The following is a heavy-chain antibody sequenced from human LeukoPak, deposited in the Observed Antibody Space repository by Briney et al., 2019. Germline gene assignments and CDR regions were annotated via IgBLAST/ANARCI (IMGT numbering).Heavy chain of an antibody. CDR1: AYTFSTVN. CDR2: INGYNGNT. Sequence: GASVKVSCRASAYTFSTVNINWVRQAPGQGLEWMGWINGYNGNTNYAQNIKDRVIMTAGSSTNTAYMELRNLRSDDTALYYCARDRIPAAYPDSFDTWGQGTMVTVSS. CDR3: ARDRIPAAYPDSFDT. D-gene: IGHD2-2*01. J-gene: IGHJ3*02. V-gene: IGHV1-18*01.